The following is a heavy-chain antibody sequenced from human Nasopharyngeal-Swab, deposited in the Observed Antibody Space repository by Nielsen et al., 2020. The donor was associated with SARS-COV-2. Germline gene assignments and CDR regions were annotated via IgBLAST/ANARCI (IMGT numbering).Heavy chain of an antibody. CDR2: IWYDGSNK. J-gene: IGHJ4*02. CDR3: ARGKDPGYFDY. Sequence: WIRQPPGKGLEWVAVIWYDGSNKYYADSVKGRFTTSRDNSKNTLYLQMNSLRAEDTAVYYCARGKDPGYFDYWGQGTLVTVSS. V-gene: IGHV3-33*01.